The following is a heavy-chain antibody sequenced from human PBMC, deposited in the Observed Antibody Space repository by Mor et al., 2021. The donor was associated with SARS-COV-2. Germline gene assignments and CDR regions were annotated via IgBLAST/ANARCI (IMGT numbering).Heavy chain of an antibody. J-gene: IGHJ4*02. D-gene: IGHD3-9*01. CDR3: ARDQMNYDILTGYQVGCDY. Sequence: TISRDNSKNTLYLQMNSLRAEDTAVYYCARDQMNYDILTGYQVGCDYWGQGTLVTVSS. V-gene: IGHV3-30*01.